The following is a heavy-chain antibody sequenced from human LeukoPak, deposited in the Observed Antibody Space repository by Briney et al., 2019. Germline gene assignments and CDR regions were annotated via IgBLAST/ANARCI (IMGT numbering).Heavy chain of an antibody. V-gene: IGHV3-23*01. CDR1: GFTFSSYG. Sequence: KAGGSLRLSCAASGFTFSSYGMSWVRQAPGKGLEWVSAISGSGGSTYYADSVKGRFTISRDNSKNTAYLQMNSLKTEDTAVYHCTSWADSGNYYRGDDYWGQGTLVTVSS. CDR3: TSWADSGNYYRGDDY. D-gene: IGHD3-10*01. CDR2: ISGSGGST. J-gene: IGHJ4*02.